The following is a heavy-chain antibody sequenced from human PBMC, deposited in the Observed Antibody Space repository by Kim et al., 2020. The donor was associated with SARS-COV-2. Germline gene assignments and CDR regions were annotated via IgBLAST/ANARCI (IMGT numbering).Heavy chain of an antibody. J-gene: IGHJ6*02. D-gene: IGHD2-2*01. Sequence: GGSLRLSCAASGFTFSSYGMHWVRQAPGKGLEWVAVIWYDGSNKYYADSVKGRFTISRDNSKNTLYLQMNSLRAEDTAVYYCARDLGLCSSTSCRYYYYYYGMDVWGQGTTVTVSS. CDR1: GFTFSSYG. CDR2: IWYDGSNK. V-gene: IGHV3-33*01. CDR3: ARDLGLCSSTSCRYYYYYYGMDV.